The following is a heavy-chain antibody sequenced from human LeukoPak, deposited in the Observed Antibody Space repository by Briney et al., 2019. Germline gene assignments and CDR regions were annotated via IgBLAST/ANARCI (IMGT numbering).Heavy chain of an antibody. D-gene: IGHD1-26*01. Sequence: SETLSLTCTVSGGSISSYYWNWIRQPAGKGLEWVGRIYTSGSTNYNPSLKSRVSMSVDTSKNQFSLKLSSVTAADTAVYYCARVVGGSYRVEDYFDYWGQGTLVTVSS. CDR2: IYTSGST. J-gene: IGHJ4*02. CDR3: ARVVGGSYRVEDYFDY. V-gene: IGHV4-4*07. CDR1: GGSISSYY.